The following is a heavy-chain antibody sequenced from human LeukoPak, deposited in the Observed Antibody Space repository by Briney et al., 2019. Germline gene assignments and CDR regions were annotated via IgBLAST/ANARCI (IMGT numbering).Heavy chain of an antibody. CDR2: MYSGST. V-gene: IGHV4-39*07. CDR3: ARDSPGDYVNY. CDR1: GGSISSSSYY. Sequence: SETLSLTCTVSGGSISSSSYYWGWIRQPPGKGLEWIGSMYSGSTYYNPSLKSRVTISVDTSKNQFSLKLSSVTAADTAVYYCARDSPGDYVNYWGQGTLVTVSS. J-gene: IGHJ4*02. D-gene: IGHD4-17*01.